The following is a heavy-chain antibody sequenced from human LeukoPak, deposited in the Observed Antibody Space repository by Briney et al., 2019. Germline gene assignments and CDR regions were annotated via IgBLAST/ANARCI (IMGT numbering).Heavy chain of an antibody. CDR3: ARGQGIAARRGWDY. J-gene: IGHJ4*02. Sequence: SETLSLTXAVYGGSFSGYYWSWIRQPPGKGLEWIGEINHSGSTNYNPSLKSRVTISVDTSKNQFSLKLSSVTAADTAVYYCARGQGIAARRGWDYWGQGTLVTVSS. CDR1: GGSFSGYY. V-gene: IGHV4-34*01. CDR2: INHSGST. D-gene: IGHD6-6*01.